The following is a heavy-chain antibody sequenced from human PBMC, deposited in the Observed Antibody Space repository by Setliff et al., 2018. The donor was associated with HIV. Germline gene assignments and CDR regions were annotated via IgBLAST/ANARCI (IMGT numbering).Heavy chain of an antibody. CDR2: IRSKANSYAT. CDR1: GFTFSNYA. D-gene: IGHD6-19*01. J-gene: IGHJ4*02. Sequence: PGGSLRLSCAASGFTFSNYAMNWVRQASGKGLEWVGRIRSKANSYATTYAASVKGRFTISRDDSKNTAYLQMNSLKVEDTAVYYCTRHEYWVAGSSLGFDYWGQGTLVTVSS. CDR3: TRHEYWVAGSSLGFDY. V-gene: IGHV3-73*01.